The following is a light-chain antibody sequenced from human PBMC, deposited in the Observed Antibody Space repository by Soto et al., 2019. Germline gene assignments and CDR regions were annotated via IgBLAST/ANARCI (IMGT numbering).Light chain of an antibody. CDR1: QSISSE. J-gene: IGKJ3*01. Sequence: EIVMTQSPATLSVSPGERATLSCRASQSISSELAWYQQRPGQPPRLLIYGASTRATGVPDRFTGSGSCSDFTLTISGLQSEDFAVYYCQQYNNWPLTFGPGTKVDIK. V-gene: IGKV3-15*01. CDR3: QQYNNWPLT. CDR2: GAS.